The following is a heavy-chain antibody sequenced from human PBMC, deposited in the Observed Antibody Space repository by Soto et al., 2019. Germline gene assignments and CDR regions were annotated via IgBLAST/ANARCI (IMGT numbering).Heavy chain of an antibody. D-gene: IGHD6-19*01. V-gene: IGHV3-74*01. J-gene: IGHJ4*02. Sequence: EVQLVESGGGLVQPGGSLRLSCEASGFTLSSHWMNWVRQAPGKGLVWVSRIDSDGGSITYADSVKGRFTISRDNAKNTLYLQMNSLRAEDTAVYYCAREVSRGWHFDYWGQGTLVTVSS. CDR1: GFTLSSHW. CDR3: AREVSRGWHFDY. CDR2: IDSDGGSI.